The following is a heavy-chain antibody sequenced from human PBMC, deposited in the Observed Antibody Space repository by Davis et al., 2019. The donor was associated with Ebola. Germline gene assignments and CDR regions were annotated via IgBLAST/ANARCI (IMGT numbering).Heavy chain of an antibody. CDR3: ARDGCSDSRCYTRTGNWLDP. CDR2: ISGYNGRT. CDR1: GYTFTNYG. Sequence: AASVKVSCKASGYTFTNYGISWVRQAPGQGLEWLGWISGYNGRTNLAQNVQGRVTLTTDTSTSTAYMELTSLRVDDTAVYYCARDGCSDSRCYTRTGNWLDPWGQGTQVTVSS. J-gene: IGHJ5*02. V-gene: IGHV1-18*04. D-gene: IGHD2-2*02.